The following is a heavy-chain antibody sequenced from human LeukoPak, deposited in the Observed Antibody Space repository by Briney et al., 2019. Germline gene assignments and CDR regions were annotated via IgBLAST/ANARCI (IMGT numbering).Heavy chain of an antibody. D-gene: IGHD5-24*01. Sequence: SETLSLTCTVSGGSISSSSYYWGWVRQPPGKGLEGIGSIYYSGSTYYNPSLKSRVTISVDTSKNQFSLKLSSVTAADTAVYYCARVLEMATITELFDYWGQGTLVTVSS. CDR1: GGSISSSSYY. CDR3: ARVLEMATITELFDY. V-gene: IGHV4-39*07. CDR2: IYYSGST. J-gene: IGHJ4*02.